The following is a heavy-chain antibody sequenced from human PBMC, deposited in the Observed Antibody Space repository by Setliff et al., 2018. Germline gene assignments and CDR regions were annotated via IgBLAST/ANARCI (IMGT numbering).Heavy chain of an antibody. V-gene: IGHV3-30-3*01. J-gene: IGHJ3*02. CDR3: ARLAEYETLDI. CDR1: GFTFTSYD. Sequence: GGSLRLSCAASGFTFTSYDIHWVRQAPGKGLEWVAVISYDGTYKNFVDSVKARFTISRDNSKDTLYLQMNSLRSEDTAVYYCARLAEYETLDIWGQGTTVTVSS. CDR2: ISYDGTYK. D-gene: IGHD3-16*01.